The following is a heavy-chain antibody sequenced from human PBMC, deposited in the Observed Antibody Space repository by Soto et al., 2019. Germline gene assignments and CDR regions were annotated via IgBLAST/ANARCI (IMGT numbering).Heavy chain of an antibody. V-gene: IGHV3-21*01. CDR3: ARDGIAARHFDY. J-gene: IGHJ4*02. Sequence: PGGSLRLSCAASGFTFSSYSMNWVRQAPGKGLEWVSSISSSSSYIYYADSVKGRFTISRDNAKNSLYLQMNSLRAEDTAVYYCARDGIAARHFDYWGQGTLVTVPQ. CDR2: ISSSSSYI. D-gene: IGHD6-6*01. CDR1: GFTFSSYS.